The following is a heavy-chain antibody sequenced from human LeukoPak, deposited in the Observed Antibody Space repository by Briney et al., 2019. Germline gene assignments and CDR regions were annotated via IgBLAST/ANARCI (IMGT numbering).Heavy chain of an antibody. CDR3: ARGASYDTDAFDI. D-gene: IGHD3-22*01. J-gene: IGHJ3*02. CDR2: INDSGST. V-gene: IGHV4-59*01. CDR1: GGSISSYH. Sequence: KPSETLSLTCTVSGGSISSYHWIWIRQPPGKGLEWIGYINDSGSTNYNPSLKSRVTISGDTSKNQFSLKLSSVTAADTAVFYCARGASYDTDAFDIWGQGTMVTVSS.